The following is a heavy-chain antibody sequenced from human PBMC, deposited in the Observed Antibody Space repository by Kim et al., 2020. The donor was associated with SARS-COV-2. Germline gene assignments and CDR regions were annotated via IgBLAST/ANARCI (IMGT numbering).Heavy chain of an antibody. D-gene: IGHD3-9*01. CDR1: GYSFTSYW. V-gene: IGHV5-10-1*01. CDR3: ASGRMFYDILTGYSGYYCGLDV. CDR2: IDPSDSYT. Sequence: GESLKISCKGSGYSFTSYWISWVRQMPGKGLEWMGRIDPSDSYTNYSPSFQGHITISADKSISTAYLQWSSLKASDTAMYYCASGRMFYDILTGYSGYYCGLDVGGQGTTVTVSS. J-gene: IGHJ6*02.